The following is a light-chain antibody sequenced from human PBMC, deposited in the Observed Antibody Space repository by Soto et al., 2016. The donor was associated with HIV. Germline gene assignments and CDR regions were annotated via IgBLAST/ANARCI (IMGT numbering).Light chain of an antibody. J-gene: IGKJ4*01. CDR3: QQXDNSPST. CDR1: QDINNY. V-gene: IGKV1-33*01. Sequence: DIQMTQSPSSLSASVGDRVTITCQASQDINNYLNWYQQKPGKAPKLLIYDASNLETGVPSRFSGSGSGTDFTFTINSLQPEDIATYYCQQXDNSPSTFGGGPRWRSN. CDR2: DAS.